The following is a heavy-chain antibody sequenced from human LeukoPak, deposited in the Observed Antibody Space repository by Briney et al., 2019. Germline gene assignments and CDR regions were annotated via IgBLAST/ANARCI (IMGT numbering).Heavy chain of an antibody. CDR2: IYYSGST. J-gene: IGHJ4*02. D-gene: IGHD6-19*01. V-gene: IGHV4-39*07. CDR1: GGSISSSSYY. CDR3: ARGYSSGWYHLFVY. Sequence: SETLSLTCTVSGGSISSSSYYWGWIRQPPGKGLEWIGSIYYSGSTYYNPSLKSRVTISVDTSKNQFSLKLSSVTAADTAVYYCARGYSSGWYHLFVYWGQGILVTVSS.